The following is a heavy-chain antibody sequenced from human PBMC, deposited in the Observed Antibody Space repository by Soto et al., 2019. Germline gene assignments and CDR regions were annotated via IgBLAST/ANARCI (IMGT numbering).Heavy chain of an antibody. V-gene: IGHV4-38-2*02. Sequence: PSETLSLTCIVAGFAISRGYYWSFVRQPPGKGLEWIGSIYPSMSSYHNPSLATRLRLSIDTSKNQFTLNLTSVTAADTALYFCAREKVGTTFFDNWGQGIQVTVPQ. CDR3: AREKVGTTFFDN. D-gene: IGHD1-1*01. CDR2: IYPSMSS. CDR1: GFAISRGYY. J-gene: IGHJ4*02.